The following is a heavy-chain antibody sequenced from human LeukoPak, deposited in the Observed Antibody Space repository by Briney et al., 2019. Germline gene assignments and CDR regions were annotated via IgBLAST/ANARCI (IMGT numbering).Heavy chain of an antibody. V-gene: IGHV3-30*18. CDR2: ISYDGSNK. CDR1: GFTFSSYG. Sequence: GGSLRLSCAASGFTFSSYGMHWVRQAPGKGLEWVAVISYDGSNKYYADSVKGRFTISRDNSKNTLYLQMNSLRAEDTAVYYCANTGHSSGWYVWGQGTLVTVSS. CDR3: ANTGHSSGWYV. J-gene: IGHJ4*02. D-gene: IGHD6-19*01.